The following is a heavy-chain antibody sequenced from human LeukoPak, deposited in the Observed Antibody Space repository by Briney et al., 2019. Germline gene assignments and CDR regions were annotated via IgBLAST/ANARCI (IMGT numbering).Heavy chain of an antibody. CDR1: GGSVSSGSYY. CDR2: IYYSGST. D-gene: IGHD1-7*01. J-gene: IGHJ4*02. CDR3: ARVLELEYYFDY. V-gene: IGHV4-61*01. Sequence: SETLSLTCTVSGGSVSSGSYYWSWIRQPPGKGLEWIGYIYYSGSTNYNPSLKSRVTISVDTSKNQFSLKLSSVTAADTAVYYCARVLELEYYFDYWGQGTLVTVSS.